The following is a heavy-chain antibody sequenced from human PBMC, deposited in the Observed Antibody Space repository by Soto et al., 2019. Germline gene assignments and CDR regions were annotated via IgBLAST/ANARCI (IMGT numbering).Heavy chain of an antibody. D-gene: IGHD2-2*01. CDR3: ARVPLVVVPAAPDY. V-gene: IGHV4-34*01. CDR2: INHSGST. CDR1: GGSFSGYY. Sequence: SETLSLTCAVYGGSFSGYYWSWIRQPPGKGLEWIGEINHSGSTNYNPSLKSRVTISVDTSKNQFSLKLSSVTAADTAVYYCARVPLVVVPAAPDYWGQGTLVTVSS. J-gene: IGHJ4*02.